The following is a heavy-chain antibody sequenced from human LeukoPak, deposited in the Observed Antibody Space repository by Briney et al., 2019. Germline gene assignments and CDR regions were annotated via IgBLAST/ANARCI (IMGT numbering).Heavy chain of an antibody. CDR2: TIPIFGTA. CDR1: GGTFSSYA. V-gene: IGHV1-69*13. Sequence: ASVKVSCKASGGTFSSYAISWVRQAPGQGLEWMGGTIPIFGTANYAQKFQGRVTITADESTSTAYMELSSLRSEDTAVYYCARGRGYSYGYADFWGQGTLVTVSS. J-gene: IGHJ4*02. D-gene: IGHD5-18*01. CDR3: ARGRGYSYGYADF.